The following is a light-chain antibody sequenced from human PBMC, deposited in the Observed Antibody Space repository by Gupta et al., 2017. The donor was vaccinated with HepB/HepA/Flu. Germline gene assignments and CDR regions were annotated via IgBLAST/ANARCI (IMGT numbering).Light chain of an antibody. CDR3: QAWDSNTDVV. CDR1: KLGDRY. J-gene: IGLJ2*01. Sequence: SYELTQPPSVSVSPGQTASLTCSGDKLGDRYACWYQQKPGQSPVLVIYEDTKRPSEIPERFSGSNSGNTATLTISGTQAMDEADYYCQAWDSNTDVVFGGGTKLTVL. V-gene: IGLV3-1*01. CDR2: EDT.